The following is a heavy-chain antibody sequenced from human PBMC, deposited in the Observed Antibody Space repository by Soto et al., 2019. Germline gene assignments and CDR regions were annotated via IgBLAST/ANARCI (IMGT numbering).Heavy chain of an antibody. V-gene: IGHV1-2*04. D-gene: IGHD3-16*01. CDR3: ARDSLMITFGSSFRYYYYYMDV. Sequence: ASVKVSCKASGYTFTGYYMHWVRQAPGQGLEWMGWINPNSGGTNYAQKFQGWVTMTRDTSISTAYMEVSRLRSDDTAVYYCARDSLMITFGSSFRYYYYYMDVWGKGTTVTVSS. J-gene: IGHJ6*03. CDR2: INPNSGGT. CDR1: GYTFTGYY.